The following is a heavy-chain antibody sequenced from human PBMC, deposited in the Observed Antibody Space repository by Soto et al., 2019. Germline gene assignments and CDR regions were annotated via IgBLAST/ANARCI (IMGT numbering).Heavy chain of an antibody. V-gene: IGHV3-7*03. CDR3: ARRVAGPDYYHYYGMDV. CDR2: IKQDGSEK. J-gene: IGHJ6*02. CDR1: GFTFSSYW. Sequence: GGSLRLSCAASGFTFSSYWMSWVRQAPGKGLEWVANIKQDGSEKYYVDSVKGRFTISRDNAKNSLYLQMNSLRAEDTAVYYCARRVAGPDYYHYYGMDVWGQGTTVTVSS. D-gene: IGHD6-19*01.